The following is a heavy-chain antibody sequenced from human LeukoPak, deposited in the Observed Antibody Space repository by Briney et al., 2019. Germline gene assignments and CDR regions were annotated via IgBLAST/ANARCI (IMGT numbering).Heavy chain of an antibody. J-gene: IGHJ6*03. Sequence: SETLSLTCTASGGSISSYYWSWIRQPPGKGLEWIGYIYYSGSTNYNPSLKSRVTISEDTSKNQFSLQLSSVTAADTAVYYCARVYADYVDYYYYYMDVWGKGTTVTVSS. CDR1: GGSISSYY. V-gene: IGHV4-59*01. D-gene: IGHD4-17*01. CDR3: ARVYADYVDYYYYYMDV. CDR2: IYYSGST.